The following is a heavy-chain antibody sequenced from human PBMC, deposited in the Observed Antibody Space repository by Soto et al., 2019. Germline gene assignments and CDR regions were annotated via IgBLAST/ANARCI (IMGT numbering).Heavy chain of an antibody. J-gene: IGHJ4*02. V-gene: IGHV3-30*18. D-gene: IGHD5-18*01. CDR2: ISSDGSNK. CDR3: AKDGYTYGSADF. CDR1: GFTFSNYG. Sequence: PGESLKISCAASGFTFSNYGMHWVRQAPGKGLEWVALISSDGSNKYYADSVKGRFTISRDNSKNTLYLQMNSLRAEDTAVYYCAKDGYTYGSADFWGQGTLVTVSS.